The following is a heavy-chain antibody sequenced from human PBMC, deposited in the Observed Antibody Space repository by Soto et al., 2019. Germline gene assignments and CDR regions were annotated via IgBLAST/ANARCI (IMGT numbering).Heavy chain of an antibody. CDR1: GFTFSNFA. CDR3: ASLTIFGVVIIPDYYYYMDV. V-gene: IGHV3-23*01. D-gene: IGHD3-3*01. Sequence: GSLRLSCEASGFTFSNFAMSWVRHAPGKGLEWVSEITGSTGTTYYADSVKGRFIISRDNSKNTLYLQMNSLRAEDTAVYYCASLTIFGVVIIPDYYYYMDVWGKGTTVTVSS. J-gene: IGHJ6*03. CDR2: ITGSTGTT.